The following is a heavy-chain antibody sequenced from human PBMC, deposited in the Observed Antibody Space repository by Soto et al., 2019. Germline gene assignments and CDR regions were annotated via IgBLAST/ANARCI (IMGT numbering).Heavy chain of an antibody. V-gene: IGHV3-73*02. Sequence: QLVESGGGLVQRGGSLKLSCAASGFTFSDSALHWVRQASGKGLEWVGRIRNKVNNYATIYAASVKGRFTISRDDSKNTAYLHMNSLKTEDTAVYYCSRPNDNCDYDWYFDLWGRGTPVTVSS. CDR1: GFTFSDSA. D-gene: IGHD4-17*01. CDR2: IRNKVNNYAT. J-gene: IGHJ2*01. CDR3: SRPNDNCDYDWYFDL.